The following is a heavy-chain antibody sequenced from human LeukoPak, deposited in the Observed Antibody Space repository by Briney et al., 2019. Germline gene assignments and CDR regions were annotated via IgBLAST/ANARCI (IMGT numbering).Heavy chain of an antibody. D-gene: IGHD3-10*01. CDR2: INPNSGGT. Sequence: ASVEVSCKASGYTFTDYYMHWVRQAPGQGLEWMGWINPNSGGTNYAQKFQGRVTMTRDTSISTAYMELSRLRSDDTAVYYCARSPTSYYGSGSLTFDYWGQGTLVTVSS. J-gene: IGHJ4*02. V-gene: IGHV1-2*02. CDR3: ARSPTSYYGSGSLTFDY. CDR1: GYTFTDYY.